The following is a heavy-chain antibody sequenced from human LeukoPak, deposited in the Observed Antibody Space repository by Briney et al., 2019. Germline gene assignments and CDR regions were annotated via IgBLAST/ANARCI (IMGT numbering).Heavy chain of an antibody. V-gene: IGHV3-48*01. CDR2: ISSSSSTI. Sequence: GGSLRLSCAASKFTFSEYGMNWVRQAPGKGLEWVSYISSSSSTIYYGDSVKGRFTISRDNAENSVYLQMNGLRAEDTAVYFCARDLHPRLTGFFDYWGQGTLVTVSS. D-gene: IGHD3-16*01. J-gene: IGHJ4*02. CDR1: KFTFSEYG. CDR3: ARDLHPRLTGFFDY.